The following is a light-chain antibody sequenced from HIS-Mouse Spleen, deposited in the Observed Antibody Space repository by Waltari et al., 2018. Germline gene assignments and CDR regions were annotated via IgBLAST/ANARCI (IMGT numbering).Light chain of an antibody. V-gene: IGLV2-11*01. Sequence: QSALTQPRSVSGSPGQSVTISCTGTSSDVGGYNYVSWYQQHPGKAPKLIIYDVSKRPSGVPDRVSGSKSGNTASLTISGLQAEDEADYYCCSYAGSYTFEVVFGGGTKLTVL. CDR1: SSDVGGYNY. CDR3: CSYAGSYTFEVV. CDR2: DVS. J-gene: IGLJ2*01.